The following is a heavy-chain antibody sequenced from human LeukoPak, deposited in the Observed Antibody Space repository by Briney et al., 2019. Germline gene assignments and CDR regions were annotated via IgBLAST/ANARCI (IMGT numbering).Heavy chain of an antibody. D-gene: IGHD2-21*01. Sequence: GGSLRLSCAASGFTFSTFAMSCVRQVPGKGLEWVSSISSSGDSTYYADSAKGRFSTSRDNSKNTLYLQMNSLRAEDTAVYYCAKGSGVSSYSSLDYWGQGSLVTVSS. J-gene: IGHJ4*02. CDR1: GFTFSTFA. V-gene: IGHV3-23*01. CDR2: ISSSGDST. CDR3: AKGSGVSSYSSLDY.